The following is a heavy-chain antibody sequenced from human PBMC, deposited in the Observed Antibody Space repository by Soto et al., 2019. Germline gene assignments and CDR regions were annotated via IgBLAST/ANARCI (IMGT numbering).Heavy chain of an antibody. CDR3: ARERTYHDSSGSYSPPY. J-gene: IGHJ4*02. CDR2: ISGSAATT. V-gene: IGHV3-23*01. D-gene: IGHD3-22*01. CDR1: GLTFSSYS. Sequence: GGSMRLSCAASGLTFSSYSMNWVRQAPGKGLEWVSAISGSAATTHFADSVKGRFTISRDNSKNTLYLQMNSLRAEDTAVYYCARERTYHDSSGSYSPPYWGQGTLVTVSS.